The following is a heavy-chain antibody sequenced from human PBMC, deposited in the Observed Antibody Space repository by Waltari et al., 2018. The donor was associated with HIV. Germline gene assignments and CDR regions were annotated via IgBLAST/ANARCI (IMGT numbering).Heavy chain of an antibody. D-gene: IGHD3-16*01. J-gene: IGHJ4*02. CDR2: IDSDGSST. Sequence: EVQLVESGGGLVQPGGSLRLSCAASGFTFSSYWMHGVRQAQGKGLVWVSRIDSDGSSTNYAGSWKGRFTISRDNAKNTVYLQMNSLRAEDTALYYCASLYNYVWGSPPPFDYWGQGTLVTVSS. V-gene: IGHV3-74*01. CDR1: GFTFSSYW. CDR3: ASLYNYVWGSPPPFDY.